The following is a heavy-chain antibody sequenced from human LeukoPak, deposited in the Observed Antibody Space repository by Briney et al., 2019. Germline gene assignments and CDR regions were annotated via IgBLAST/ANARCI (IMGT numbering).Heavy chain of an antibody. D-gene: IGHD6-6*01. Sequence: ASVKVSCKVSGYTLTELSMHWVRQAPGKGLEWMGGFDPEDGETIYAQKFRGRVTMTEGTSTDTAYMELSSLRSEDTAVYYCASQPSRSTHFDYWGQGTLVTVSS. V-gene: IGHV1-24*01. J-gene: IGHJ4*02. CDR3: ASQPSRSTHFDY. CDR2: FDPEDGET. CDR1: GYTLTELS.